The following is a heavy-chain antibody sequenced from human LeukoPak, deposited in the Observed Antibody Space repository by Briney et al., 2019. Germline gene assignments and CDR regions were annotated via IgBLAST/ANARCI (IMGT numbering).Heavy chain of an antibody. CDR1: GFPFSGHW. V-gene: IGHV3-74*01. Sequence: GGSLRLSCAASGFPFSGHWMHWARQLPGKGLVWVSRISPTGSTTSYADSVKGRFTVSRDNAKNTLYLRVNNLRAEDTAVYYCARGPSSNWSGLDFWGQGTLLTVSS. J-gene: IGHJ4*02. CDR3: ARGPSSNWSGLDF. CDR2: ISPTGSTT. D-gene: IGHD6-13*01.